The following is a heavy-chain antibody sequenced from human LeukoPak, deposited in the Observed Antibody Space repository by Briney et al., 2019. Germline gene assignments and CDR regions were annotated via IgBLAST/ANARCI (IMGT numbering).Heavy chain of an antibody. CDR3: ARHRDTTSLYYYGMDV. CDR1: GYSFTSYW. V-gene: IGHV5-51*01. D-gene: IGHD5-24*01. J-gene: IGHJ6*02. CDR2: IYPGDSDT. Sequence: GEALQISCKGSGYSFTSYWIGWVRQMPGKGLEGMGIIYPGDSDTRYSPSFQGQVTISADKSISTAYLQWSSLKASDTAMYYCARHRDTTSLYYYGMDVWGHGTTVTVSS.